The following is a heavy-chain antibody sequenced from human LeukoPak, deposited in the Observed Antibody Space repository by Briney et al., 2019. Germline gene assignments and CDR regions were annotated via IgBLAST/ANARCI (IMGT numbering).Heavy chain of an antibody. CDR1: GGSFSGYY. CDR3: ARRGSGSRDFDY. D-gene: IGHD3-10*01. J-gene: IGHJ4*02. Sequence: SETLSLTCAVYGGSFSGYYWSWIRQPPGKGLEWIGEINHSGSTNYNPSLKSRVTISVDKSKNQFSLKLTSVTAADTAVYYCARRGSGSRDFDYWGQGTLVTVSS. CDR2: INHSGST. V-gene: IGHV4-34*01.